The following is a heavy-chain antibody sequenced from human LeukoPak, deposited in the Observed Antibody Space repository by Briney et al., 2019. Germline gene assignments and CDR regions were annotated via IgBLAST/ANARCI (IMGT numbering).Heavy chain of an antibody. CDR3: ARGGGSYYLGAFDI. V-gene: IGHV4-30-4*01. J-gene: IGHJ3*02. CDR2: IYYSGST. CDR1: GGSISSGDYY. Sequence: SETLSLTCTVSGGSISSGDYYWSWIRQPPGKGLEWIGYIYYSGSTYYNPSLKSRVTISVDTSKNQFSLKLSSVTAADTAVYYCARGGGSYYLGAFDIWGQGTMVTVSS. D-gene: IGHD1-26*01.